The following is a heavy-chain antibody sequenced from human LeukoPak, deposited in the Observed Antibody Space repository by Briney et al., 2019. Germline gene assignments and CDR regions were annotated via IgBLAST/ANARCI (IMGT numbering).Heavy chain of an antibody. CDR2: ISVYNGHT. J-gene: IGHJ4*02. CDR3: ARVDYDSSGEFDY. Sequence: ASVKVSCKASGYTFTGYYMHWVRQAPGQGLEWMGWISVYNGHTNYAQKLQGRVTMTTDTSTSTAYMELRSLRSDDTAVYYCARVDYDSSGEFDYWGQGTLVTVSS. CDR1: GYTFTGYY. V-gene: IGHV1-18*04. D-gene: IGHD3-22*01.